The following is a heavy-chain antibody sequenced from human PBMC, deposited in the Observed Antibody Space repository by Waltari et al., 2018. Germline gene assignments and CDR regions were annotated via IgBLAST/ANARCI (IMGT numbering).Heavy chain of an antibody. Sequence: QVQLQESGPGLVKPSETLSLTCAVSGYSISSGYYWGWIRQPPGKGLEWIGSTYHSGSTYYNPSLKSRVTISVDTSKNQFSLKLSSVTAADTAVYYCARPGLGMGDAFDIWGQGTMVTVSS. CDR2: TYHSGST. V-gene: IGHV4-38-2*01. J-gene: IGHJ3*02. D-gene: IGHD7-27*01. CDR1: GYSISSGYY. CDR3: ARPGLGMGDAFDI.